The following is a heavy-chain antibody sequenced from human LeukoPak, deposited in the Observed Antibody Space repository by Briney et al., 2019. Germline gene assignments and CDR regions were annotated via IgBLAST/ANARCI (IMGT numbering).Heavy chain of an antibody. J-gene: IGHJ4*02. D-gene: IGHD6-19*01. Sequence: PGGSLRLSCVVSGFTVSSNYMSCVRQAPGKGLEWVSVIYSGGSTYYADSVKGRFSISRDNSKNTLYLQMSTLRTEDTAVYYCVKDRYSSGFSSYFDHWGQGTLVTVSS. CDR3: VKDRYSSGFSSYFDH. V-gene: IGHV3-66*01. CDR2: IYSGGST. CDR1: GFTVSSNY.